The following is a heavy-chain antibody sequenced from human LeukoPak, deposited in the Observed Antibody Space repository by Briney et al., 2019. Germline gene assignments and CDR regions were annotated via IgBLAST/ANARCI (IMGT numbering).Heavy chain of an antibody. V-gene: IGHV4-4*07. CDR1: GDSISIYY. CDR2: IYTSGST. D-gene: IGHD2-15*01. Sequence: SSETLSLTCTVSGDSISIYYWSWIRQPAGKGLEWIGRIYTSGSTNYNPSLKSRATMSVDTSKNQFSLKVSSVTAADTAVYYCARSYSGGNYYMDVWGKGTTVTISS. CDR3: ARSYSGGNYYMDV. J-gene: IGHJ6*03.